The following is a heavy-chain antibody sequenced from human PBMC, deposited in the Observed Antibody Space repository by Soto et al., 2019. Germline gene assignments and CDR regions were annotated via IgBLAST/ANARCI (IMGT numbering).Heavy chain of an antibody. CDR2: IKPDGRDK. Sequence: EVHLVESGGALVQPEGSLRLSCVASGFSFSESWMGWVRQAPGKGLEWVANIKPDGRDKYYADSVKGRFSISRDNGKNSLYLQMNSLRVEDTAIYYCVRSIDDLGQGTLVTVSS. V-gene: IGHV3-7*01. J-gene: IGHJ4*02. CDR3: VRSIDD. CDR1: GFSFSESW.